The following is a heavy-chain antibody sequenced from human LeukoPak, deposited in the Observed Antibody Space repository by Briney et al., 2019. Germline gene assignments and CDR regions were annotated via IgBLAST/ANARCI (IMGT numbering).Heavy chain of an antibody. V-gene: IGHV4-34*01. D-gene: IGHD5-12*01. CDR1: GGSFSGYY. Sequence: SETLSLTCAVSGGSFSGYYWSWIRQPPGKGLEWIGEINHSGSTNYNPSLKSRVTISVDTSKNQFSLKLSSVTAADTAVYYCARRRARRRHDAFDIWGQGTMVTVSS. CDR2: INHSGST. CDR3: ARRRARRRHDAFDI. J-gene: IGHJ3*02.